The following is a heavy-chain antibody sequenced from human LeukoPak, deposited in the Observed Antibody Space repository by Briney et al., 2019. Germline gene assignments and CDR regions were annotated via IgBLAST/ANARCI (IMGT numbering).Heavy chain of an antibody. D-gene: IGHD5-18*01. CDR3: ARVPYSYGYEGPIVGQFDY. Sequence: ASVKVPCKASGYTFTGYYMHWVRQAPGQGLEWMGWINPNSGGTNYAQKFQGRVTLTRDTSISTAYMELSRLRSDDTAVYYCARVPYSYGYEGPIVGQFDYWGQGTLVTVSS. V-gene: IGHV1-2*02. CDR1: GYTFTGYY. CDR2: INPNSGGT. J-gene: IGHJ4*02.